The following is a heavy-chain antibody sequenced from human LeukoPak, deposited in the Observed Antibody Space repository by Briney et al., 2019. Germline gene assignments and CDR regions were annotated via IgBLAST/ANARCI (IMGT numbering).Heavy chain of an antibody. CDR2: INPSGGST. CDR1: GYTFTSYY. D-gene: IGHD3-16*01. Sequence: ASVKVSCKASGYTFTSYYMHWVRQAPGQGLEWMGIINPSGGSTSYAQRFQGRVTMTRDTSTSTVYMELNSLRSEDTAVYYCARDGVLGGFDYWGQGTLVTVSS. V-gene: IGHV1-46*01. CDR3: ARDGVLGGFDY. J-gene: IGHJ4*02.